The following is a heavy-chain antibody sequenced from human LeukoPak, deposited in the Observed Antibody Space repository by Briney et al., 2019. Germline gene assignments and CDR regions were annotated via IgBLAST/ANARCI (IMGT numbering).Heavy chain of an antibody. J-gene: IGHJ3*02. CDR2: INSDATST. CDR1: GFTFSSYW. Sequence: PGGSLRLSCGGSGFTFSSYWIHWVRQAPGKGLVWVSRINSDATSTIYADSVKGRFTISRDNAENTVYLHMNSLRAEDTAVYYCARNYGGNRRAFDTWGQGTLVTVSS. V-gene: IGHV3-74*01. D-gene: IGHD4-23*01. CDR3: ARNYGGNRRAFDT.